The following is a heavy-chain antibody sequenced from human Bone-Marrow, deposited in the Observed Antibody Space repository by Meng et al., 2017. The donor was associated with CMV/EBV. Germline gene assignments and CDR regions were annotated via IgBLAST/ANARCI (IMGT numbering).Heavy chain of an antibody. CDR1: GFTFSSYG. V-gene: IGHV3-NL1*01. CDR3: ARGELFCSGGSCYQHTDH. D-gene: IGHD2-15*01. J-gene: IGHJ4*02. CDR2: IYSGGST. Sequence: GESLKISCAASGFTFSSYGMHWARQAPGKGLEWVSVIYSGGSTYYADSVKGRFTISRDNSNSTLYLQMNSLSAEDTAVYYCARGELFCSGGSCYQHTDHWGQGTLVTVSS.